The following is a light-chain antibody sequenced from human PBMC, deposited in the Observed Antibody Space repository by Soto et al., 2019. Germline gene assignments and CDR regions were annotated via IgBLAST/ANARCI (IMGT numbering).Light chain of an antibody. J-gene: IGKJ4*01. V-gene: IGKV4-1*01. Sequence: DIVLTQSPDSLAVSLGERATINCKSSQSVFFSPNSKNFIGWYQRKPGQSPRLLIYWASTRDSGVPDRFSGSGSGTDFTLTISNLQADDVAVYYCHQYYSPPLTFGGGTKVEI. CDR2: WAS. CDR3: HQYYSPPLT. CDR1: QSVFFSPNSKNF.